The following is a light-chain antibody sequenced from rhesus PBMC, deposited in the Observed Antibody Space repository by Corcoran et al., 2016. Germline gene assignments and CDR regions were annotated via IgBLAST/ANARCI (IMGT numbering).Light chain of an antibody. CDR1: QGISSW. CDR3: LQYNSNPFT. V-gene: IGKV1-22*01. Sequence: DIQMTQSPSSLSASLGDTVTITCQASQGISSWLAWYQQTPGKAPKLLIYNASSLKDGGPSRFSCSGSGTNFTLTISSLQPEDFVTYYGLQYNSNPFTFGPGTKLDLK. J-gene: IGKJ3*01. CDR2: NAS.